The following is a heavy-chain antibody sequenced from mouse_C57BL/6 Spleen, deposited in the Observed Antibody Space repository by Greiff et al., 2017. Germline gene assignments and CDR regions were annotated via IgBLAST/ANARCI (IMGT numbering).Heavy chain of an antibody. D-gene: IGHD2-4*01. CDR1: GYTFTSYW. J-gene: IGHJ4*01. CDR2: IDPSDSYT. V-gene: IGHV1-69*01. Sequence: VQLQQPGAELVMPGASVKLSCKASGYTFTSYWMHWVKQRPGQGLEWIGEIDPSDSYTNYNQKFKGKSTLTVDKSSSTAYMQLSSLTSEDSAVYYCARKRIYYDYGDAMDYWGQGTSVTVSS. CDR3: ARKRIYYDYGDAMDY.